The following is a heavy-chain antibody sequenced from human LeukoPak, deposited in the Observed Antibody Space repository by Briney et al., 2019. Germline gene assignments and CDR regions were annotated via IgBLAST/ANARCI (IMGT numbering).Heavy chain of an antibody. J-gene: IGHJ4*02. CDR1: GFTFGDYA. Sequence: GGSLRLSCTASGFTFGDYAMSWFRQAPGKGLEWVGFIRSKAYGGTTEYAASVKGRFTISRDDPKSIAYLQMNSLKTEDTAVYYCTRDPLFGYCSGGSCRPLDYWGQGTLVTVSS. CDR2: IRSKAYGGTT. CDR3: TRDPLFGYCSGGSCRPLDY. D-gene: IGHD2-15*01. V-gene: IGHV3-49*03.